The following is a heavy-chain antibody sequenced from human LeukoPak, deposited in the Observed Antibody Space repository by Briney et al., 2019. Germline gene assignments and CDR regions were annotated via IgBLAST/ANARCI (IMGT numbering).Heavy chain of an antibody. CDR1: GYSITSGYY. Sequence: SEALPLTCTVSGYSITSGYYWGWIRQPPRKGLEWIGSIYHSGSTYYNPSLKSRVTISVDTSKNQFSLKLSSVTAADTAVYYCARDLGIAARPDYWGQGTLVTVSS. D-gene: IGHD6-6*01. J-gene: IGHJ4*02. CDR2: IYHSGST. V-gene: IGHV4-38-2*02. CDR3: ARDLGIAARPDY.